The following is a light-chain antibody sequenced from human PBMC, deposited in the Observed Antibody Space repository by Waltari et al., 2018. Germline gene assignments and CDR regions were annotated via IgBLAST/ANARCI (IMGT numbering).Light chain of an antibody. CDR2: DVV. Sequence: SALPQPASVSGSPGQSLTISCPGTRSDFRTFDYLYWYQQRPGKVPRLIIYDVVKRPSGVSNRFSGSMSGYTATLTISGLQAEDEADYYCCSYTSSDTYVFGSGTTVTVL. J-gene: IGLJ1*01. CDR3: CSYTSSDTYV. CDR1: RSDFRTFDY. V-gene: IGLV2-14*03.